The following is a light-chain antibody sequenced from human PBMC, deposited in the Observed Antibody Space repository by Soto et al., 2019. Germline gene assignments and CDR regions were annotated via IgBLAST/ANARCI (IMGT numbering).Light chain of an antibody. V-gene: IGKV1-5*01. CDR3: QQYHTYYT. J-gene: IGKJ2*01. CDR2: DAS. CDR1: QSISSW. Sequence: DIQMTQSPSTLSASVGDRFTITCRASQSISSWLAWYQQKPGKAPKLLIYDASRLESGVPSRFSGSGSGTEFTLTISSLQPDDFATFYCQQYHTYYTFGQGTKLEIK.